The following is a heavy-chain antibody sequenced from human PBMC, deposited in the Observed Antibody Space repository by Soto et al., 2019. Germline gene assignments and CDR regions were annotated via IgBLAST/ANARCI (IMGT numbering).Heavy chain of an antibody. J-gene: IGHJ4*02. CDR2: ISAYNGNT. V-gene: IGHV1-18*01. CDR1: GYTFTSYG. D-gene: IGHD3-22*01. Sequence: ASVKVSCKASGYTFTSYGISWVRQAPGQGLERKGWISAYNGNTNYARKFQGRVTMTTDTSTNTAYMELSSLRSEDTAVYYCATDLSYYYDSSGYYTFDYWGQGTLVTVSS. CDR3: ATDLSYYYDSSGYYTFDY.